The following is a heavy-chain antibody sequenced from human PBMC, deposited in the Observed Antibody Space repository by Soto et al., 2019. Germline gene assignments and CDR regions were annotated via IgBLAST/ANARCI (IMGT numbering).Heavy chain of an antibody. V-gene: IGHV4-30-4*01. Sequence: SETLSLTCTVSGVSISSGDYYWSWIRQPPGKGLEWIGYIYYSGSTLYNPSLKSRVTISVDKSKNQFSLKLSSVTAADTAVYYCARDQLEGNWFDPWGQGTLVTVSS. CDR1: GVSISSGDYY. CDR3: ARDQLEGNWFDP. J-gene: IGHJ5*02. CDR2: IYYSGST. D-gene: IGHD1-1*01.